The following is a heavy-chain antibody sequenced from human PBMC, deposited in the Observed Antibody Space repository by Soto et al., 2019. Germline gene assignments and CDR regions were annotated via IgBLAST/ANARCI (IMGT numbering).Heavy chain of an antibody. J-gene: IGHJ3*01. V-gene: IGHV1-69*02. CDR3: AGQSPGAGDRAFDL. D-gene: IGHD3-16*01. Sequence: QVQLVQSGAELKKPGSSVKVSCKPSGGTFNSYTFGWVRQAPGQGLEWVGRIIPILGLTNNARKFQGRLTFTADNSTATAYMELSSLRSEDTAIDYCAGQSPGAGDRAFDLWGQGTMVTVSS. CDR1: GGTFNSYT. CDR2: IIPILGLT.